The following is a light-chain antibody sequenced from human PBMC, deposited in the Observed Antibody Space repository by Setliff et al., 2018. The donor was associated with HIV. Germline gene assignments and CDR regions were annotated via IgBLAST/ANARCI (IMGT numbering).Light chain of an antibody. V-gene: IGLV3-21*04. J-gene: IGLJ1*01. CDR1: SIGDES. Sequence: SYELTQPPSVSVAPGETARITCGGHSIGDESVHWYQQKPGQAPVLVIYYDSDRPSGIPERFSGSNSGNTATLTISRVEAGDEADYYCQVWDSSSDRGVFGTGTKVTVL. CDR3: QVWDSSSDRGV. CDR2: YDS.